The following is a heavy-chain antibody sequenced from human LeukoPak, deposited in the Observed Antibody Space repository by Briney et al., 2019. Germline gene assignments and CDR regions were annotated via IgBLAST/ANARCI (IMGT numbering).Heavy chain of an antibody. J-gene: IGHJ4*02. V-gene: IGHV4-59*12. Sequence: SETLSLTCTVSGGSISSYYWSWIRQPPGKGLEWIGYIYYSGSTNYNPSLKSRVTISVDTSKNQFSLKLSSVTAADTAVYYCARDLRGMIDYWGQGILVTVSS. CDR1: GGSISSYY. CDR3: ARDLRGMIDY. D-gene: IGHD3-16*01. CDR2: IYYSGST.